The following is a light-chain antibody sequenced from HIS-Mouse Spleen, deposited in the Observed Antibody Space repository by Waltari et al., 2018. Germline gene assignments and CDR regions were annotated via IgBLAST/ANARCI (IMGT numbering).Light chain of an antibody. CDR2: LNSDGSH. V-gene: IGLV4-69*01. J-gene: IGLJ2*01. CDR1: SGHSSYA. CDR3: QTWGTGIHVV. Sequence: QLVLTQSPSASASLGASVKLTCTLSSGHSSYAIAWPQPQPEKGPRYLMKLNSDGSHSKGDGIPDRFSGSSSGAERYLTISSLQSEDEADYYCQTWGTGIHVVFGGGTKLTVL.